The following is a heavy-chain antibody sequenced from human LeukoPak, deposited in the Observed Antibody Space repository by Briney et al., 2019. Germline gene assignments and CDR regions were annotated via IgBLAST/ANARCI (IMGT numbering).Heavy chain of an antibody. Sequence: ASVKVSCKASGYTFTGYYMHGVRQAPGQGLEWMGWINPNSGGTNYVQKFQGRVTMTRDTSISTANMELSGLTSDDTAVYYCASGNKYDSGDYYSWFDPWGQGTLVIVSS. V-gene: IGHV1-2*02. CDR3: ASGNKYDSGDYYSWFDP. J-gene: IGHJ5*02. CDR2: INPNSGGT. D-gene: IGHD3-22*01. CDR1: GYTFTGYY.